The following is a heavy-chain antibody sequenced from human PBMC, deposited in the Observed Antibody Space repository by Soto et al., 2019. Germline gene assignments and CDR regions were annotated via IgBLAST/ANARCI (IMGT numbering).Heavy chain of an antibody. Sequence: TLSLTCAVYGGSFSGYYWSWIRQPPGKGLEWIGEINHSGSTNYNPSLKSRVTISVDTSKNQFSLKLSSVTAADTAVYYCARGYYGSGSYGWFDPWGQGTLVTVSS. J-gene: IGHJ5*02. CDR3: ARGYYGSGSYGWFDP. CDR1: GGSFSGYY. D-gene: IGHD3-10*01. CDR2: INHSGST. V-gene: IGHV4-34*01.